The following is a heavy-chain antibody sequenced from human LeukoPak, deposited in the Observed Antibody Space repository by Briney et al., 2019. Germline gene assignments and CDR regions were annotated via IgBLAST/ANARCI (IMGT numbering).Heavy chain of an antibody. CDR2: ISGSGGST. Sequence: GGSLRLSCAASGFTFSSYAMSWVRQAPGKGLEWVSAISGSGGSTYYADSVKGRFTISRDNSKNTLYLQVNSLRAEDTAVYYCAKDSQGSGSVEAFDIWGQGTMVTVSS. D-gene: IGHD3-10*01. CDR3: AKDSQGSGSVEAFDI. CDR1: GFTFSSYA. J-gene: IGHJ3*02. V-gene: IGHV3-23*01.